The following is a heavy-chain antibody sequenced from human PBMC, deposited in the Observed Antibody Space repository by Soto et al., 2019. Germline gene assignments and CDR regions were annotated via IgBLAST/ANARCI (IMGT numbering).Heavy chain of an antibody. V-gene: IGHV3-21*01. CDR3: ARCGTGVQDGYNYIPNY. CDR2: ISRSSGYI. J-gene: IGHJ4*02. CDR1: GFTFSNYN. Sequence: EVQLVESGGGLVKPGESLRLSCAASGFTFSNYNMIWVRQAPGKGLEWVSSISRSSGYIYYADSTKGRFTISRDNAKNSLFLQMNSLRDEDTAVYFCARCGTGVQDGYNYIPNYWGQGTLVTVSS. D-gene: IGHD5-12*01.